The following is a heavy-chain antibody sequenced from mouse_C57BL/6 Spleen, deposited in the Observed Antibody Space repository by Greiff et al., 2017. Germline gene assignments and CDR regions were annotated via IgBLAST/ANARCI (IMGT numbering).Heavy chain of an antibody. D-gene: IGHD2-1*01. J-gene: IGHJ3*01. Sequence: EVQGVESGGGLVQPKGSLKLSCAASGFSFNTYAMNWVRQAPGKGLEWVARIRSKSNNYATYYADSVKDRFTISRDDSESMLYLQMNNLKTEDTAMYYCVAGGNYAWFAYWGQGTLVTVSA. V-gene: IGHV10-1*01. CDR3: VAGGNYAWFAY. CDR1: GFSFNTYA. CDR2: IRSKSNNYAT.